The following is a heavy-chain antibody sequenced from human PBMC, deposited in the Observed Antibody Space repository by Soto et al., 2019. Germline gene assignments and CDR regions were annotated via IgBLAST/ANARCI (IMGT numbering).Heavy chain of an antibody. D-gene: IGHD2-2*01. CDR3: ARGYCSSTSCPAAGYYYYMDV. V-gene: IGHV1-69*02. CDR1: GGTFSSYT. CDR2: IIPILGIA. Sequence: QVQLVQSGAEVKKPGSSVKVSCKASGGTFSSYTISWVRQAPGQGLEGMGRIIPILGIANYAQKFQGRVTITADKSTSTAYMELSSLRSEDTAVYYCARGYCSSTSCPAAGYYYYMDVWGKGTTVTVSS. J-gene: IGHJ6*03.